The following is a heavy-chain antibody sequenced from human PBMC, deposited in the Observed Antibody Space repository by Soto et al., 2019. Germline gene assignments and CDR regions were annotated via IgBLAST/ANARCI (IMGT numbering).Heavy chain of an antibody. CDR1: GFTFSSYA. CDR3: ARGRSLFLPWLLEDY. Sequence: GGSLRLSCAASGFTFSSYAMHWVRQAPGKGLEWVAVISYDGSNKYYADSVKGRFTISRDNSKNTLYLQMNSLRAEDTAVYYCARGRSLFLPWLLEDYWGQGTLVTVSS. D-gene: IGHD3-22*01. V-gene: IGHV3-30-3*01. J-gene: IGHJ4*02. CDR2: ISYDGSNK.